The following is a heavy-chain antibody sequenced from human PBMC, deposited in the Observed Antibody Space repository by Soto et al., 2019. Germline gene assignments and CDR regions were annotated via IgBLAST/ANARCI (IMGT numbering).Heavy chain of an antibody. CDR3: ARSVSP. CDR2: IYYSGST. V-gene: IGHV4-31*01. Sequence: QVQLQESGPGLVKPSQTLSLTCTVSGGSISSGGYYWTWISQHPGKGLEWLGYIYYSGSTYYNPSFMSPVTTSVVTSQHQFPLQLSSVTAAHTTVSYCARSVSPWCQGTVVTVSS. CDR1: GGSISSGGYY. J-gene: IGHJ5*02.